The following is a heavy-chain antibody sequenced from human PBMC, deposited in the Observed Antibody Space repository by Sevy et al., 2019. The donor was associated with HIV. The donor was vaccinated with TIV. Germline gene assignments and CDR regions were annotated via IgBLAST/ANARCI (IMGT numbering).Heavy chain of an antibody. CDR1: GGTFSSYA. Sequence: ASVKVSCKTSGGTFSSYAFSWERQAPGLGLEWMGGIIPLVSITDYAQKFQGRVTITADKSTSTAYMELSSLRSEDTAVYYCARAAQKATIVDAFDIWGHGTMVTVSS. D-gene: IGHD5-12*01. CDR2: IIPLVSIT. J-gene: IGHJ3*02. CDR3: ARAAQKATIVDAFDI. V-gene: IGHV1-69*10.